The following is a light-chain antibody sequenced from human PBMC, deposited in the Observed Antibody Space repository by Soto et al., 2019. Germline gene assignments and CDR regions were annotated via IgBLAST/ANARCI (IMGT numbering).Light chain of an antibody. J-gene: IGKJ1*01. V-gene: IGKV3-15*01. CDR2: DAS. Sequence: ETMMTQSPDTLSVSLGERATLSCRASQSLRSSLAWYQQKPGQAPRLLIYDASTRATGIPARFSGSGSGTDCTLTISGLQSEDFAVYYCQQYNNWPQTFGQGTKVDIK. CDR1: QSLRSS. CDR3: QQYNNWPQT.